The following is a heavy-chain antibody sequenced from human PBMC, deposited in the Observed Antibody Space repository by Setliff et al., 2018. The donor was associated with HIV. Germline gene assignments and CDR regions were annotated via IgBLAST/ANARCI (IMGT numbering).Heavy chain of an antibody. D-gene: IGHD3-3*02. CDR3: ARDTFYLDY. Sequence: KTSETLSLTCTVSGGSVRRNYWGWIRQPPGRGLEWIGYISYNGGTNYNPSLKSRVAISLDTSKNQFSLKMRSVTAADTAIYHCARDTFYLDYWGQGALVTVSS. CDR2: ISYNGGT. V-gene: IGHV4-59*02. J-gene: IGHJ4*02. CDR1: GGSVRRNY.